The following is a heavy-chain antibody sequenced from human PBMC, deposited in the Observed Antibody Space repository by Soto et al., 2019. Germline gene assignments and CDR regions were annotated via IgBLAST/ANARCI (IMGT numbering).Heavy chain of an antibody. CDR1: GASISGSTSY. D-gene: IGHD3-22*01. V-gene: IGHV4-39*01. Sequence: QLQLQESGPGLVRPSETLSLTCDVSGASISGSTSYWGWIRQPPGKGLEWIGKIYYSGSAYFNPALKRRVTISVDPSMNKFSLMVTSMTASDNAIYYCARRIDSSGWFASWGQGVLVTVSS. CDR3: ARRIDSSGWFAS. J-gene: IGHJ5*01. CDR2: IYYSGSA.